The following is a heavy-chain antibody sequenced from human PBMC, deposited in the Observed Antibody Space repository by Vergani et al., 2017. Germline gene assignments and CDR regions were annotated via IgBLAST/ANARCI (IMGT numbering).Heavy chain of an antibody. CDR1: GFTFSSYE. CDR3: ARDRSTSVGVVRAFDI. D-gene: IGHD3-3*01. CDR2: ISSSSSYI. V-gene: IGHV3-48*03. Sequence: EVQLVESGGGLVQPGGSLRLSCAASGFTFSSYEMNWVRQAPGKGLEWVSYISSSSSYIYYADSVKGRFTISRDNAKNSLYLQMNSLRAEDTAVYYCARDRSTSVGVVRAFDIWGQGTMVTVSS. J-gene: IGHJ3*02.